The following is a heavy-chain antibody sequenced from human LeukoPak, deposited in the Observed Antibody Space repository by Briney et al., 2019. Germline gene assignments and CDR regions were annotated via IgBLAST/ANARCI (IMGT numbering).Heavy chain of an antibody. D-gene: IGHD1-26*01. V-gene: IGHV3-9*01. CDR2: ISWNSGSI. Sequence: GRSLRLSCAASGFTFDDYAMHWVWQAPGKGLEWVSGISWNSGSIGYADSVKGRFTISRDNAKNSLYLQMNSLRAEDTALYYCAKDKVGATVYYFDYWGQGTLVTVSS. CDR3: AKDKVGATVYYFDY. CDR1: GFTFDDYA. J-gene: IGHJ4*02.